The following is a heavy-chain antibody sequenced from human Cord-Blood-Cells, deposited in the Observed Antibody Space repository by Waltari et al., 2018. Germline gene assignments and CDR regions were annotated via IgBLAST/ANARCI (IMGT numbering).Heavy chain of an antibody. D-gene: IGHD6-19*01. V-gene: IGHV1-2*02. CDR3: ARALYSSGWYYFDY. Sequence: QVQLVQSGAEVKKPGASVKVSCKASGYTFTGYYMHWVRQAPGQGIEGIGWINPNSGGANYAQKFQGRVTRTRDTSISTAYMELSRLRSDDTAVYYCARALYSSGWYYFDYWGQGTLVTVSS. CDR2: INPNSGGA. J-gene: IGHJ4*02. CDR1: GYTFTGYY.